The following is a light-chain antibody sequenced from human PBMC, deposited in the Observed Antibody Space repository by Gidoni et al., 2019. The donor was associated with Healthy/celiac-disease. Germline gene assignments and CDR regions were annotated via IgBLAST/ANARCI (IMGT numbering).Light chain of an antibody. Sequence: DIQMTQSPSSLSASVGDRVTITCRASQSISSYLNWYQQKPGTAPKLLIYAASSLQSGVPSRFSGSGSGTDFTLTISSLQPEDFATYYCQQSYSTPRLTCGGGTKVEIK. CDR2: AAS. CDR1: QSISSY. V-gene: IGKV1-39*01. CDR3: QQSYSTPRLT. J-gene: IGKJ4*01.